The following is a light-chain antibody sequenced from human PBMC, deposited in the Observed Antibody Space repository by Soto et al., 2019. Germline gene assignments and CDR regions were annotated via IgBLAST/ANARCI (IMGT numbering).Light chain of an antibody. J-gene: IGKJ3*01. V-gene: IGKV3-20*01. CDR1: QSVSDNN. Sequence: EIVLTQSPGTLSLSPGERAILSCRASQSVSDNNLAWYQQKPGQAPRLLMYGAFFRVTGVPDRFSGSASGVDFTLTISRLEPEDFALYFCQQYGASPITFGPGTQVDT. CDR2: GAF. CDR3: QQYGASPIT.